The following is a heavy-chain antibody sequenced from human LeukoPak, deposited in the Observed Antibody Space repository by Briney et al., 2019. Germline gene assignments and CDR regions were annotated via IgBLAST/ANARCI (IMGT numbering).Heavy chain of an antibody. CDR3: AIRGYSYGYEAYYFDY. D-gene: IGHD5-18*01. Sequence: SVKVSCKASGGTFSSYAISWVRQAPGQGLEWMGRIIPILGIANYAQKFQGRVTITADKSTSTAYMELSSLRSEDTAVYYCAIRGYSYGYEAYYFDYWGQGTLVTVSS. CDR1: GGTFSSYA. J-gene: IGHJ4*02. CDR2: IIPILGIA. V-gene: IGHV1-69*04.